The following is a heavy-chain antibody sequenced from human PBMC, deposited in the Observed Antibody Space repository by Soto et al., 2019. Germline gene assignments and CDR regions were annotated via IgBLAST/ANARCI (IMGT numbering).Heavy chain of an antibody. Sequence: QVQLVQSGAEVKKPGSSVKVSCKASGGTFSSYAISWVRQAPGQGLEWMGGIIPIFGTANYAQKFQGRVTITADESTSTAYMELSSLISDDTDVYYCARVTLNQPSGSSGWYGEWFDPWGHGTMVTVS. D-gene: IGHD6-19*01. CDR3: ARVTLNQPSGSSGWYGEWFDP. V-gene: IGHV1-69*01. J-gene: IGHJ5*02. CDR1: GGTFSSYA. CDR2: IIPIFGTA.